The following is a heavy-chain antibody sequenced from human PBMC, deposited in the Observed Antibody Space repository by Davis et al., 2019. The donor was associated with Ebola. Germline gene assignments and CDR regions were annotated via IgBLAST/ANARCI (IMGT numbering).Heavy chain of an antibody. J-gene: IGHJ2*01. Sequence: SLKISCAASGFTFDDYAMHWVRQAPGKGLEWVSGISWNSGSIGYADSVKGRFTISRDNAKSSLYLQMNSLRAEDTAVYYCARDEAITVAGSINWYFDLWGRGTLVPVSS. CDR1: GFTFDDYA. CDR3: ARDEAITVAGSINWYFDL. CDR2: ISWNSGSI. D-gene: IGHD6-19*01. V-gene: IGHV3-9*01.